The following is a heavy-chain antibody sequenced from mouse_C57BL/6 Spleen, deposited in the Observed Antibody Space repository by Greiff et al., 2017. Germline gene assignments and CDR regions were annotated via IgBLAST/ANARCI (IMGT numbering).Heavy chain of an antibody. CDR1: GFSLTSYG. CDR3: ARRWLRGAMDY. CDR2: IWSGGST. D-gene: IGHD2-2*01. Sequence: VQGVESGPGLVQPSQSLSITCTVSGFSLTSYGVHWVRQSPGKGLEWLGVIWSGGSTDYNAAFISRLSISKDNSKSQVFFIKNSRQADDEAVYYWARRWLRGAMDYWGQGTSVTVSS. J-gene: IGHJ4*01. V-gene: IGHV2-2*01.